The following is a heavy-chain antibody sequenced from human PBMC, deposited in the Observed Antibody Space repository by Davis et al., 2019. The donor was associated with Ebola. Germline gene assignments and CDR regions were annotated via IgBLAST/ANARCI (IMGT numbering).Heavy chain of an antibody. V-gene: IGHV4-34*01. CDR1: GGSFSDYY. Sequence: SETLSLTCAVYGGSFSDYYWSWIRQSPGKGLEWIGYISHAGFSDYNPSLTSRVTISVDTSKNQFALKMNPVTAADTAVYYCARARAYNWFDPWGQGTLVTVSS. J-gene: IGHJ5*02. CDR3: ARARAYNWFDP. CDR2: ISHAGFS.